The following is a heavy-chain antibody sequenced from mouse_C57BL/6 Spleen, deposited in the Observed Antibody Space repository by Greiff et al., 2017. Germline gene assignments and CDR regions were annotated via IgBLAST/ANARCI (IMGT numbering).Heavy chain of an antibody. Sequence: QVQLQQPGAELVKPGASVKLSCKASGYTVTSYWMHWVKQRPGRGLEWIGRIDPDSGGTKYNEKFKSKATLTADKPSSTAYMQLSSLTSEDSAVYYCAREGKSYYGFRGYFDVWGTGPTVTVSS. J-gene: IGHJ1*03. D-gene: IGHD2-2*01. CDR1: GYTVTSYW. CDR2: IDPDSGGT. CDR3: AREGKSYYGFRGYFDV. V-gene: IGHV1-72*01.